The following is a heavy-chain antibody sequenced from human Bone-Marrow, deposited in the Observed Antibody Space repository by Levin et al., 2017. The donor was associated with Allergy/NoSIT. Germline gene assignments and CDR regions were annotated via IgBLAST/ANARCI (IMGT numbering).Heavy chain of an antibody. CDR1: GFSVSNNF. CDR3: ARDGQGHRSSPD. CDR2: IYSGGST. J-gene: IGHJ4*02. V-gene: IGHV3-66*01. D-gene: IGHD6-6*01. Sequence: GGSLRLSCAASGFSVSNNFLNWVRQVPGKGLEWVSLIYSGGSTHYADSVKGRFTISRDNSRNTLYLQMNSLRVEDTAVYYCARDGQGHRSSPDWGQGTLVTVSS.